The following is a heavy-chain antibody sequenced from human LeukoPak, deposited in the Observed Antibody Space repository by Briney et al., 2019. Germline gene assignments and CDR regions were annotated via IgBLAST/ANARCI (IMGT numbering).Heavy chain of an antibody. D-gene: IGHD3-10*01. CDR2: IHGSGST. CDR3: ARGAYGSGSRNWFDP. J-gene: IGHJ5*02. CDR1: GDSMRNYY. V-gene: IGHV4-4*07. Sequence: KPSETLSLACTVSGDSMRNYYWSWIRQPAGKGPEWIGRIHGSGSTTYNPSLRSRVTMSVDTSKNQFSLNLNSLTAAGTAVYYCARGAYGSGSRNWFDPRGQGTLVTVSS.